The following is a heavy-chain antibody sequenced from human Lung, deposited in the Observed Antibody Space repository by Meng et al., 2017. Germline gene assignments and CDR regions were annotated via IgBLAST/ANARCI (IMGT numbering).Heavy chain of an antibody. CDR1: GFAVSSNY. D-gene: IGHD2/OR15-2a*01. CDR2: IYSGGST. J-gene: IGHJ4*02. V-gene: IGHV3-53*04. CDR3: AAGYYYLQY. Sequence: GESLKISCVVSGFAVSSNYMSWVRQAPGKGLEWVSVIYSGGSTYYADSVKGRFTISRHNSQNTLYLQMNSLRAEDTAAYYYAAGYYYLQYWGQGTLVTVSS.